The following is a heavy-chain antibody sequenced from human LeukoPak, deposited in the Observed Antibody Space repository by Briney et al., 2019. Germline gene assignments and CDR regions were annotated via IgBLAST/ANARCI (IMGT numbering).Heavy chain of an antibody. CDR1: GVTFSDSP. CDR3: TREGCGATSCYTNDY. V-gene: IGHV3-73*01. CDR2: IRTKATNYAP. Sequence: GSLKLSCAASGVTFSDSPMHWVRQASGKGLEWVCRIRTKATNYAPAYAASVKGRFTISRDDSKSTTYLQMNSLETEDTAVYYCTREGCGATSCYTNDYWGQGTLVTVSS. J-gene: IGHJ4*02. D-gene: IGHD2-2*01.